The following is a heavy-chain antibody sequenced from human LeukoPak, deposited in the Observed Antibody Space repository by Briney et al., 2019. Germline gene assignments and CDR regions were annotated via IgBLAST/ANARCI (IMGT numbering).Heavy chain of an antibody. D-gene: IGHD6-13*01. Sequence: PGGSLRLSCAPSGFTFSNYAMASVRRAPGKVLEWVEAISGSGTVTYYVDSVKGRFTISRDNSKKTLNLQMNSLRVDDAAVYYCAKGHSSWDYHGMDVWGQGTTVTVSS. V-gene: IGHV3-23*01. CDR3: AKGHSSWDYHGMDV. CDR1: GFTFSNYA. J-gene: IGHJ6*02. CDR2: ISGSGTVT.